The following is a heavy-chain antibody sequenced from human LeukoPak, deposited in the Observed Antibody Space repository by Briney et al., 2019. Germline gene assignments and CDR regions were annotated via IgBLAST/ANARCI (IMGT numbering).Heavy chain of an antibody. CDR2: ISGSGSNT. CDR3: AKIYGSGSYYYFDY. Sequence: GGSLRLSCAASGFTFSSYAMNWVRQAPGKGLEWVSTISGSGSNTYYADSVKGRFTISRDNSKNTLYLQMNSLRAEDTAVYYCAKIYGSGSYYYFDYWGQGTLVTVSS. D-gene: IGHD3-10*01. CDR1: GFTFSSYA. J-gene: IGHJ4*02. V-gene: IGHV3-23*01.